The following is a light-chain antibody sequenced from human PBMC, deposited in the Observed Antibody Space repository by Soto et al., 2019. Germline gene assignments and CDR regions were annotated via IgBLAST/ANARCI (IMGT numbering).Light chain of an antibody. CDR3: SSYTSSSTLYV. J-gene: IGLJ1*01. CDR1: SSGVGGYNY. V-gene: IGLV2-14*01. Sequence: QSALTQPASVSGSPGQSSTISCTGSSSGVGGYNYVSWYQQHPGKAPKLRIYDVSNRPSGVSNRFSGSKSGNTASLTITGLQAEDEADYYCSSYTSSSTLYVFGTGTKLTVL. CDR2: DVS.